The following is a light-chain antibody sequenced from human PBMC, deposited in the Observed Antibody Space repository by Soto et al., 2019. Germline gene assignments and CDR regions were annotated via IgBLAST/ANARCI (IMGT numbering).Light chain of an antibody. V-gene: IGKV1-5*01. Sequence: DIQMTQSPSTVSASVGDRITITCRASQSINTWLAWYRQRPGEAPQLLIYDVSTLAMGVPARFSGSGSGTDFTLSISRLQADDFATFYCQQYQTSRTFGQGTKVEVK. CDR2: DVS. J-gene: IGKJ1*01. CDR1: QSINTW. CDR3: QQYQTSRT.